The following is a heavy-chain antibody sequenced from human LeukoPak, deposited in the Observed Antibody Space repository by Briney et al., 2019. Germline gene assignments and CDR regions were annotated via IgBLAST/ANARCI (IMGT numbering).Heavy chain of an antibody. J-gene: IGHJ4*02. Sequence: SGGSLRLSCAASGFTLSSYAMSWVRQAPGKGLEWVSAISGSGGSTYYADSVKGRFTISRDNSKNTLYLQMNSLRAEDTAVYYCVYSAVSITMVRGVIITRNYFDYWGQGTLVTVSS. CDR2: ISGSGGST. V-gene: IGHV3-23*01. CDR1: GFTLSSYA. CDR3: VYSAVSITMVRGVIITRNYFDY. D-gene: IGHD3-10*01.